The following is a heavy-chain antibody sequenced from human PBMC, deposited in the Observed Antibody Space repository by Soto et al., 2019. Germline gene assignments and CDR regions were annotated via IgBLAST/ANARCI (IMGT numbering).Heavy chain of an antibody. D-gene: IGHD6-19*01. CDR3: ARVGSGSGLDY. V-gene: IGHV3-64*01. CDR1: GFTCSSYS. CDR2: ISYNGGST. J-gene: IGHJ4*02. Sequence: EVQLVESGGGLVQPGGSLRLSCAASGFTCSSYSMHWVRQAPGKGLEFVSDISYNGGSTYYANSVKGRFTISRDDFKNTLYLQMCSLRDEDMAVYYCARVGSGSGLDYWGQGTLATVSS.